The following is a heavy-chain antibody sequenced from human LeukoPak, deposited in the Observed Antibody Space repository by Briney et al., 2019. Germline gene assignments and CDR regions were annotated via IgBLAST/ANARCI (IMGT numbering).Heavy chain of an antibody. J-gene: IGHJ4*02. V-gene: IGHV4-59*08. CDR3: ASLNSNQYYFDY. CDR2: IYYSGST. CDR1: GGSISSYY. Sequence: ASETLSLTCTVSGGSISSYYWSWIRQPPGKGLEWIGYIYYSGSTNYNPSLKSRVTISVDTSKNQFSLKLSSVTAADTAVYYCASLNSNQYYFDYWGQGTLVTVSS. D-gene: IGHD4-11*01.